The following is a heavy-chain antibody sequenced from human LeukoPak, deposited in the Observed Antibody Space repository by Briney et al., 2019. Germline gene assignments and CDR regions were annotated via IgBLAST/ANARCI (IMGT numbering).Heavy chain of an antibody. V-gene: IGHV4-59*08. CDR2: IYYTGST. CDR3: ARFSQYYDSPTHYLDY. D-gene: IGHD2/OR15-2a*01. CDR1: GGSINNYY. J-gene: IGHJ4*02. Sequence: SETLSLTCTVSGGSINNYYWSWARQPPGAGLEWLAYIYYTGSTNYNPSLKTRLTISVDTSKNQFSLRLNSVTAADTAVYYCARFSQYYDSPTHYLDYWGQGILVTVSS.